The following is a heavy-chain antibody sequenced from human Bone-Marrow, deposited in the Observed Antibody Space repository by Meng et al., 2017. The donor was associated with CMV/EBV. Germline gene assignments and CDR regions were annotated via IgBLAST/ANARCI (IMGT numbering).Heavy chain of an antibody. Sequence: SETLSLTCAVYGGSFSGYYWSWIRQPPGKGLEWIGEINHSGSTNYNPSLKSRVTISVDTSKNQFSLKLSSVTAADTAVYYCARGRAVVVPAARHYYYYGMDVWGQGTTVTVSS. J-gene: IGHJ6*01. CDR3: ARGRAVVVPAARHYYYYGMDV. CDR1: GGSFSGYY. CDR2: INHSGST. V-gene: IGHV4-34*01. D-gene: IGHD2-2*01.